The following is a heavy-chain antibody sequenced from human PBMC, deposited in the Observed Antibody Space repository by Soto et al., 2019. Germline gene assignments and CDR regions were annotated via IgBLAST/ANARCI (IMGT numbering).Heavy chain of an antibody. V-gene: IGHV3-23*01. CDR1: GFTFSHYA. J-gene: IGHJ4*02. D-gene: IGHD6-13*01. CDR3: AKDQGSSWYEIDY. Sequence: GGSLRLSGAGSGFTFSHYAVTWVRQAPGKGLEWVSTISGSGGSTYYADSVKGRFTISRDNSKNTLYLQMNSLRAEDTAVYYCAKDQGSSWYEIDYWGQGTLVTVSS. CDR2: ISGSGGST.